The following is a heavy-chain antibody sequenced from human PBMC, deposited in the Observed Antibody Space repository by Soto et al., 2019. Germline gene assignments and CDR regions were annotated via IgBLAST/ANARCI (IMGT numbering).Heavy chain of an antibody. V-gene: IGHV5-51*01. CDR2: IFPADFDT. J-gene: IGHJ4*02. CDR1: GYNFASYW. Sequence: GESLKISCKGSGYNFASYWIGWVRQMPGKGLEWMGFIFPADFDTKYSPSSQGQVTILVDKSISTAYLQWSRLKASDAAMYYCARARFGYSGYDYWGPGTLVTVSS. D-gene: IGHD5-12*01. CDR3: ARARFGYSGYDY.